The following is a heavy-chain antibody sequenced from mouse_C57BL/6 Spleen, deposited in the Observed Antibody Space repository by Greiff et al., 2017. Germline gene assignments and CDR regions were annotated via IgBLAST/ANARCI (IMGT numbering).Heavy chain of an antibody. CDR1: GYAFSSYW. D-gene: IGHD1-1*01. CDR2: IYPGDGDT. V-gene: IGHV1-80*01. CDR3: ARSGYYGSSYYFDY. Sequence: SGASVKISCKASGYAFSSYWMNWVKQRPGKGLEWIGQIYPGDGDTNYNGKFKGKATLTADKSSSTAYMQLSSLTSEDSAVYFCARSGYYGSSYYFDYWGQGTTLTVSS. J-gene: IGHJ2*01.